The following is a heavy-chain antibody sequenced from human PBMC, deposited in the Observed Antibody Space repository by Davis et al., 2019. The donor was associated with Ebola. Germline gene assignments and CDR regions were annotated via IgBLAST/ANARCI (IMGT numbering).Heavy chain of an antibody. D-gene: IGHD3-10*01. Sequence: SVKVSCKASGYTFTSYGISWVRQAPGQGLEWMGGIIPIFGTANYAQKFQGRVTITADESTSTAYMELSSLRSDDTAVYYCAREITMVRGGGWFDPWGQGTLVTVSS. CDR3: AREITMVRGGGWFDP. CDR2: IIPIFGTA. V-gene: IGHV1-69*13. J-gene: IGHJ5*02. CDR1: GYTFTSYG.